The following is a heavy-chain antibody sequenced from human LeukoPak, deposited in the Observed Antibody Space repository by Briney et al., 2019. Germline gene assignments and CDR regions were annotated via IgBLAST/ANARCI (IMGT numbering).Heavy chain of an antibody. D-gene: IGHD5-12*01. Sequence: PSETLSLTCAVYGGSFSGYYWSWIRQPPGKGLEWIGEINHSGSTNYNPSLKSRVTISVDTSKNQFSLKLSSVTAADTAVYYCARGRGYYYYYMDVWGKGNTVTVSS. V-gene: IGHV4-34*01. CDR1: GGSFSGYY. CDR3: ARGRGYYYYYMDV. J-gene: IGHJ6*03. CDR2: INHSGST.